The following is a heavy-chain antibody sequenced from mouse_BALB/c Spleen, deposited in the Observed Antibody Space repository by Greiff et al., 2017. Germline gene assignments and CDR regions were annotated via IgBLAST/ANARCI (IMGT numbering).Heavy chain of an antibody. Sequence: EVQLVESGGGLVQPGGSLKLSCAASGFTFSSYTMSWVRQTPEKRLEWVAYISNGGGSTYYPDTVKGRFTISRDNAKNTLYLQMSSLKSEDTAMYYCSRRDDENAMDYWGQGTSVTVSS. CDR2: ISNGGGST. J-gene: IGHJ4*01. CDR3: SRRDDENAMDY. CDR1: GFTFSSYT. D-gene: IGHD2-12*01. V-gene: IGHV5-12-2*01.